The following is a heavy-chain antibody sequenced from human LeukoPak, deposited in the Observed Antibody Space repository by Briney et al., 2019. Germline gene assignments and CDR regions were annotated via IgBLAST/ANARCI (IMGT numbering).Heavy chain of an antibody. J-gene: IGHJ4*02. CDR2: ISGGGGST. CDR1: GFTFSSYA. CDR3: EVVYDSFDY. Sequence: PGGSLRLSCAASGFTFSSYAMSWVRQAPGKGLEWVSTISGGGGSTYYADSVKGRFTISRDTSKNTLYLQMNSLRAEDTAVYYCEVVYDSFDYWGQGTLVIVSS. D-gene: IGHD5/OR15-5a*01. V-gene: IGHV3-23*01.